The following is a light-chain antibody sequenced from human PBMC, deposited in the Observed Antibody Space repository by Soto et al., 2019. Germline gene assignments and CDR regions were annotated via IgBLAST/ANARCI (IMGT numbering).Light chain of an antibody. CDR1: QSVGSY. CDR2: DAS. J-gene: IGKJ3*01. CDR3: QERSAWPLFA. Sequence: EIVLTQSPATLSLSPGERASLSCRASQSVGSYFAWYQQKPGQAPRLLIYDASTRATGIPARFSGSGSATDFTLTISSLEPEDFAVYYCQERSAWPLFAFGPGTKVDVK. V-gene: IGKV3-11*01.